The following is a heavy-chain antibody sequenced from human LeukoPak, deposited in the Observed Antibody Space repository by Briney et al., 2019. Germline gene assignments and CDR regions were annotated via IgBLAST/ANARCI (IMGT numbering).Heavy chain of an antibody. J-gene: IGHJ4*02. V-gene: IGHV3-23*01. Sequence: GRYLKLSCAASGFPFTNYGMTWVRQAPGKGLEWVSSISGSGTDTYYADSVRGRFTISRDNSKRTLYVQMVSLRAEDTAIYCGAGNSGWLAHNYWGQGTLVTVSS. CDR1: GFPFTNYG. CDR3: AGNSGWLAHNY. CDR2: ISGSGTDT. D-gene: IGHD6-19*01.